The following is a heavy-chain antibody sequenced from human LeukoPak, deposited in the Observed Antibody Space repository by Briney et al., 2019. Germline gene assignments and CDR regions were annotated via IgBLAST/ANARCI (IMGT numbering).Heavy chain of an antibody. Sequence: GGSLRLSCAASGFTFDDYAMHWVRQAPGKGLEWVSGISWNSGSIGYADSVKGRFTTSRDNAKNSLYLQMNSLRAEDMALYYCAKGGDYYYDSSGYYSAFDIWGQGTMVTVSS. CDR3: AKGGDYYYDSSGYYSAFDI. D-gene: IGHD3-22*01. CDR1: GFTFDDYA. V-gene: IGHV3-9*03. CDR2: ISWNSGSI. J-gene: IGHJ3*02.